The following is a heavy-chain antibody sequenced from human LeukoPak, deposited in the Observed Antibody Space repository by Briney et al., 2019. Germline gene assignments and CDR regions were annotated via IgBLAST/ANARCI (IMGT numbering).Heavy chain of an antibody. J-gene: IGHJ5*02. CDR1: GFTFSVYW. CDR3: ASMGKPSGGS. CDR2: ISTDGGDT. V-gene: IGHV3-74*03. D-gene: IGHD3-10*01. Sequence: PGGSLRLSCATSGFTFSVYWMHWVRQAPGKGLEWVSRISTDGGDTTYADSVKGRFTISRDNAKKTLYLQMNSLRAKDTAVYHCASMGKPSGGSWGQGTPVTVSS.